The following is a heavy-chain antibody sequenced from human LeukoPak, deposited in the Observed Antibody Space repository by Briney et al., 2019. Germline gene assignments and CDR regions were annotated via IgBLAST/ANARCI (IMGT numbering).Heavy chain of an antibody. CDR3: ARGPYVDIVSTGFSSNSWDYFDY. CDR2: IDTSSTTI. D-gene: IGHD5/OR15-5a*01. J-gene: IGHJ4*02. Sequence: GGSLRLSCAASGFPFSSYEMNWVRQAPGKGPEWISYIDTSSTTIYYIDSVKGRFTISRDNAKDSLYLQMNSLRVEDTAVYYCARGPYVDIVSTGFSSNSWDYFDYWGQGTLVTVSS. V-gene: IGHV3-48*03. CDR1: GFPFSSYE.